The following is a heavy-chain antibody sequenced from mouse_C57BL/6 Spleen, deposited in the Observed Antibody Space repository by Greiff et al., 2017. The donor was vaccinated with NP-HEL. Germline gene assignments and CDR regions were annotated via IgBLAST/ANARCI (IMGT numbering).Heavy chain of an antibody. CDR2: IYPGDGDT. J-gene: IGHJ2*01. D-gene: IGHD1-1*01. Sequence: QVQLQQSGAELVKPGASVKISCKASGYAFSSYWMNWVKQRPGKGLEWIGQIYPGDGDTNYNGKFKGKATLTADKSSSTAYMQLSSLTSEDSAVYFCARWGEYGSSYYFDYWGQGTTLTVSS. CDR1: GYAFSSYW. CDR3: ARWGEYGSSYYFDY. V-gene: IGHV1-80*01.